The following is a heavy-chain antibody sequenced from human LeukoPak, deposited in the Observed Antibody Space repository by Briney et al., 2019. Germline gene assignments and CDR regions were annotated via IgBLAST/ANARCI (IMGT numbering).Heavy chain of an antibody. Sequence: GGSLRLSCAASGFTFSDYYMSWIRQAPGKGLEWVSYISSSGSTMYYADSVKGRFTISRDNAKNSLYLQMNSLRAEDTAVYYCARGEQDIVVVPAAIPYYYYYGMDVWGQGTTVTVSS. D-gene: IGHD2-2*02. V-gene: IGHV3-11*01. CDR2: ISSSGSTM. J-gene: IGHJ6*02. CDR3: ARGEQDIVVVPAAIPYYYYYGMDV. CDR1: GFTFSDYY.